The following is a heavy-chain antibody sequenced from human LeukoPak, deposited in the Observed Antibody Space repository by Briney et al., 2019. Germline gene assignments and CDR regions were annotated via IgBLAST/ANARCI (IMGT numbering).Heavy chain of an antibody. CDR1: GFTFSSYA. J-gene: IGHJ4*02. D-gene: IGHD4-17*01. V-gene: IGHV3-30*04. CDR2: ISYDGSNK. Sequence: QPGGSLRLSCAASGFTFSSYAMHWVRQAPGKGLEWVAVISYDGSNKYYADSVKGRITISRDNSKNTLYLQMNSLRAEDTAVYYCARARGTYGDYEGDYWGQGTLVTVSS. CDR3: ARARGTYGDYEGDY.